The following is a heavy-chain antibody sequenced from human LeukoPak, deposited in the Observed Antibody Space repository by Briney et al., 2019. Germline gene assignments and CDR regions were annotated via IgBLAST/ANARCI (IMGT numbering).Heavy chain of an antibody. CDR1: GFTFSSYA. CDR3: AKDIWELLGSPNGDY. V-gene: IGHV3-23*01. Sequence: QSGGSLRLSCAASGFTFSSYAMSWVRQAPGKGLEWVSAISGSGGSTYYADSVKGRFTISRDNSKNTLYLQMNSLRAEDTAVYYCAKDIWELLGSPNGDYWGQGTLVTVSS. D-gene: IGHD1-26*01. J-gene: IGHJ4*02. CDR2: ISGSGGST.